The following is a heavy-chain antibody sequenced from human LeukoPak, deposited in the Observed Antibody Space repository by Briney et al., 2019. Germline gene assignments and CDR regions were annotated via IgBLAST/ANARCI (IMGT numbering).Heavy chain of an antibody. Sequence: PSETLPLTCTVSGGSVSNYYWSWIRQSPGKGLEWIGYIYYTETSYNPSLKSRVTISADTSKNQFSLKLYSVTAADTAVYYCARDVISAGMVPMDYWGQGTLVTVSS. D-gene: IGHD3-10*01. CDR1: GGSVSNYY. J-gene: IGHJ4*02. V-gene: IGHV4-59*02. CDR2: IYYTET. CDR3: ARDVISAGMVPMDY.